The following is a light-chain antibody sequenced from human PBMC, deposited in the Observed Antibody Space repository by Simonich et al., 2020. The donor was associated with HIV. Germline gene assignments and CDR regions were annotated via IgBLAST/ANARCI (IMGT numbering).Light chain of an antibody. J-gene: IGKJ1*01. V-gene: IGKV3-15*01. CDR1: QSVSSN. CDR2: GAS. CDR3: QQYDNWPPWT. Sequence: DIVMTQSPGPLSVSPRERATLFCSASQSVSSNLAWYQQKPGQAPRLLIYGASIRATGVPGRFSGSGSGTEFTLTISTMQSEDFAVYYCQQYDNWPPWTFGQGTKVEIK.